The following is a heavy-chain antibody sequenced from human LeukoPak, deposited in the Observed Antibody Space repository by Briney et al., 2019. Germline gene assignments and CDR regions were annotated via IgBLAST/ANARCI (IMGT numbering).Heavy chain of an antibody. V-gene: IGHV3-74*01. CDR1: GFTFSSYW. Sequence: GGSLRLSCAASGFTFSSYWMHWVRQAPGKGLVWVSRINSDGSSTSYADSVKGRVTISRDNAKNTLYLQMNSLRTEDTAVYYCATGSGHGFDIWGQGTMVIVSS. J-gene: IGHJ3*02. CDR2: INSDGSST. CDR3: ATGSGHGFDI. D-gene: IGHD3-10*01.